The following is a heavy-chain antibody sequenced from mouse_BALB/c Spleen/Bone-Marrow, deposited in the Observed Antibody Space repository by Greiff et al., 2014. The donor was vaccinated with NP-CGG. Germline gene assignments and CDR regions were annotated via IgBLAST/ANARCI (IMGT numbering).Heavy chain of an antibody. V-gene: IGHV1S56*01. D-gene: IGHD1-1*01. J-gene: IGHJ3*01. CDR3: ARDYYGSSSFAY. CDR2: IYPGNVYT. Sequence: QVTLKESGPELVKPGASVRISCKASGYTFTSYYIHWVKQRSGQGLEWIGWIYPGNVYTKYNEKFKGKATLTADKSSSTAYMQLSSLTSEDSAVYFCARDYYGSSSFAYWGQGTLVTVSA. CDR1: GYTFTSYY.